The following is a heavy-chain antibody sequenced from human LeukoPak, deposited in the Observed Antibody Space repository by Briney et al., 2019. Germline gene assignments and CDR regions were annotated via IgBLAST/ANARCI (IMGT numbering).Heavy chain of an antibody. V-gene: IGHV4-31*03. CDR2: TYYSGST. CDR3: ARDLSDDGSPYTHYGMAV. CDR1: GGSLSSDSYY. J-gene: IGHJ6*02. Sequence: SETLSLTCTVSGGSLSSDSYYWAWLRQHPGTGLEWIGYTYYSGSTYYNPSLKSRVTISVDTSKNQLSLNLSSVTAADTAVYYCARDLSDDGSPYTHYGMAVWGQGTTVTVSS. D-gene: IGHD3-16*01.